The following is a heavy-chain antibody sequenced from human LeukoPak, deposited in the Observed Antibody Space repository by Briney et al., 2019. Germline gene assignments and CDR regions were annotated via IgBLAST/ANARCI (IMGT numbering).Heavy chain of an antibody. CDR1: SGSFSGYY. CDR2: INHSGST. CDR3: ARGKGGYYYYYGMDV. Sequence: SETLSLTCAVYSGSFSGYYWSWIRQPPGKGLEWIGEINHSGSTNYNPSLKSRVTISVDTSKNQFSLKLSSVTAADTAVYYCARGKGGYYYYYGMDVWGQGTTVTVSS. J-gene: IGHJ6*02. V-gene: IGHV4-34*01.